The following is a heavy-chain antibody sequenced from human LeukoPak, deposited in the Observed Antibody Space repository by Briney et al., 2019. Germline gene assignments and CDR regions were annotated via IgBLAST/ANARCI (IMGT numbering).Heavy chain of an antibody. CDR1: GFTFNIYS. V-gene: IGHV3-21*04. CDR3: AKPPYYDSSPFDY. CDR2: ITSSGNYI. J-gene: IGHJ4*02. Sequence: PGGSLRLSCAASGFTFNIYSMNWVRQAPGKGLEWVSSITSSGNYIYYADSVKGRFTISRDNSKNTLYLQMNSLSAEDTAVYYCAKPPYYDSSPFDYWGQGTLVTVSS. D-gene: IGHD3-22*01.